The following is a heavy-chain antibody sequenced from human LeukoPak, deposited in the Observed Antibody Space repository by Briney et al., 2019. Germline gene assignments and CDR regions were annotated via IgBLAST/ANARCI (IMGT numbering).Heavy chain of an antibody. CDR3: ARDAYYGDYEPQFDY. Sequence: ASVKVSCKASGYIFTDYYMHWVRQAPGQGLEWMGWINPNSGGTNYAQKFQGWVTMTRDTSISTAYMELSRLRSDDTAVYYCARDAYYGDYEPQFDYWGQGTLVTVSS. J-gene: IGHJ4*02. CDR2: INPNSGGT. D-gene: IGHD4-17*01. V-gene: IGHV1-2*04. CDR1: GYIFTDYY.